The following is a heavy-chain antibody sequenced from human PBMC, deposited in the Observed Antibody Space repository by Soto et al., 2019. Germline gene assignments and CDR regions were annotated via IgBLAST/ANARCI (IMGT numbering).Heavy chain of an antibody. CDR2: ISGSGGTA. D-gene: IGHD3-10*01. CDR1: GFTFSNYA. CDR3: AKGRGQTCHFDY. Sequence: EVQLLESGGGSVQPEGSLKLSCTASGFTFSNYAMHWVRRPPGKGLEWVSSISGSGGTAYYADSVQGRLSISRDSLVNTLYLQMKSLRAEDTAVYYCAKGRGQTCHFDYWGQGTLVTVSP. V-gene: IGHV3-23*01. J-gene: IGHJ4*02.